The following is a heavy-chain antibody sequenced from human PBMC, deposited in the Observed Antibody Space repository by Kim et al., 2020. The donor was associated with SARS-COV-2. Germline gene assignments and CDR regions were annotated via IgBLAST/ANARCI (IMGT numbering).Heavy chain of an antibody. J-gene: IGHJ4*02. CDR3: ARSSPTVTTDY. V-gene: IGHV4-34*01. D-gene: IGHD4-17*01. CDR2: T. Sequence: TNYNPSLKSRVTISVDTSKNQFSLKLSSVTAADTAVYYCARSSPTVTTDYWGQGTLVTVSS.